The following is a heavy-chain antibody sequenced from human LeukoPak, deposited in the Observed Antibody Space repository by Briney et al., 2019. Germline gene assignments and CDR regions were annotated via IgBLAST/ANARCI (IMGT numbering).Heavy chain of an antibody. CDR2: IYYSGNT. CDR1: GGSISSYH. V-gene: IGHV4-59*01. J-gene: IGHJ4*02. Sequence: SETLSLTCTVSGGSISSYHWSWIRQPPGKGLEWIGYIYYSGNTNYNPSLKSRVTISVDTSKNQFSLKLSSVTAADTAVYYCARAGVMSTIGRFDYWGQGTLVTVSS. CDR3: ARAGVMSTIGRFDY. D-gene: IGHD5-24*01.